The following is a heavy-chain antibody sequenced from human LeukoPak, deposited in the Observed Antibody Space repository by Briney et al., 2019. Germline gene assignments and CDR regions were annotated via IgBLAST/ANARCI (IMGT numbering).Heavy chain of an antibody. CDR1: GFTFDDYT. CDR2: ISWDGGST. V-gene: IGHV3-43*01. J-gene: IGHJ4*02. CDR3: AKDIRGYSYGYGDY. D-gene: IGHD5-18*01. Sequence: GGSLRLSCAASGFTFDDYTMHWVRHAPGKGLEWVSLISWDGGSTYYADSVKGRFTISRDNSKNSLYLQMNSLRTEDTALYYCAKDIRGYSYGYGDYWGQGTLVTVSS.